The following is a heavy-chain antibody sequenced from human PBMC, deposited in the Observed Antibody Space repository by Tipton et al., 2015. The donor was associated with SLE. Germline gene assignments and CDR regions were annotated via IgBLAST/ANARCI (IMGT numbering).Heavy chain of an antibody. J-gene: IGHJ5*02. CDR3: ARERGMLLRGWFDP. Sequence: TLSLTCAVYGGSFSGYYWSWIRQPPGKGLEWIGEINHSGSTNYNPSLKTRVTISVDTSKNQFSLKVSSVTAADTAVYYCARERGMLLRGWFDPWGPGTLVTVSS. CDR2: INHSGST. D-gene: IGHD2-8*01. V-gene: IGHV4-34*01. CDR1: GGSFSGYY.